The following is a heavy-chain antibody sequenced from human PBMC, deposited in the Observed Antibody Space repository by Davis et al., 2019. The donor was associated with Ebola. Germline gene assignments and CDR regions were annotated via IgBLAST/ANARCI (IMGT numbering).Heavy chain of an antibody. CDR3: ARDGSSSYYYYGMDV. V-gene: IGHV3-9*01. D-gene: IGHD6-6*01. Sequence: SLKISCAASGLTFDDYAMHWVRQAPGEGLEWVSGISWNSGSIGYAESVKGRFTISRDNAKNSLYLQMNSLRAEDTAVYYCARDGSSSYYYYGMDVWGKGTLVTVSS. J-gene: IGHJ6*04. CDR2: ISWNSGSI. CDR1: GLTFDDYA.